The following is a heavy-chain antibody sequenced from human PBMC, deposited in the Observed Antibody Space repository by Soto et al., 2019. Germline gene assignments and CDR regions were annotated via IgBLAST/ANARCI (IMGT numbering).Heavy chain of an antibody. CDR3: ADTRDYYYGMDV. CDR1: GYTFTSYG. D-gene: IGHD1-26*01. CDR2: ISAYNGNT. V-gene: IGHV1-18*01. J-gene: IGHJ6*02. Sequence: QVQLVQSGAEVKKPGASVKVSCKSSGYTFTSYGISWVRQSPGQGLEWMGWISAYNGNTHYAHKLQGRGTMTTDTSTRKRYMELRSLRSDDTAVYYCADTRDYYYGMDVWAQGTTVTVSS.